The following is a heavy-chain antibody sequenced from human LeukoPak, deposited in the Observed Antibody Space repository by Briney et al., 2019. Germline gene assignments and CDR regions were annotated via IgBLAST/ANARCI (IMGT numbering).Heavy chain of an antibody. CDR1: GASISTNY. Sequence: SETLSLTCTVSGASISTNYWTWIRQPPGKGLEWIGYFYYSGSTNYNPSLNSRVTISVDTSKNQFPLKLNSVTAADMAVYYCAGGARYFDYWGQGTLVTVSS. J-gene: IGHJ4*02. V-gene: IGHV4-59*01. CDR3: AGGARYFDY. CDR2: FYYSGST.